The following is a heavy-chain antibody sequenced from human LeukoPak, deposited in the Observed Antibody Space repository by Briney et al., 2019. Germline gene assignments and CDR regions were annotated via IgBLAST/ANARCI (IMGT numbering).Heavy chain of an antibody. CDR2: ISASGGST. V-gene: IGHV3-23*01. D-gene: IGHD7-27*01. J-gene: IGHJ4*02. CDR1: GFTFSSSA. Sequence: GGSLRLSCAASGFTFSSSAMSWVRQVPGKGLEWVSGISASGGSTYYADSVRGRFTVSRDNSKNTLFLQMNSLRAEDTAVYYCAKDGGLWVSAHWGDSWGRGTLVTVSS. CDR3: AKDGGLWVSAHWGDS.